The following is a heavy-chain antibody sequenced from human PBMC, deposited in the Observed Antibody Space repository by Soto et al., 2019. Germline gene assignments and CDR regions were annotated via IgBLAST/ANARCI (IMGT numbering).Heavy chain of an antibody. Sequence: QVQLVESGGGVVQPGRSLRLSCAASGFTFSSYGMHWVRQAPGKGLEWVAVIWYDGSNKYYADSVKGRFTISRDNSKNTLYLQMNSLRAEDTAVYYCAGERLTTGSYYYYYGMDVWGQGTTVTVSS. J-gene: IGHJ6*02. CDR1: GFTFSSYG. CDR3: AGERLTTGSYYYYYGMDV. D-gene: IGHD4-17*01. V-gene: IGHV3-33*01. CDR2: IWYDGSNK.